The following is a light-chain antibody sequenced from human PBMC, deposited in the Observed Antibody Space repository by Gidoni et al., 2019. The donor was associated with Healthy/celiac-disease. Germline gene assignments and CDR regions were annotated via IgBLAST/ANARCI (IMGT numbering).Light chain of an antibody. CDR2: GKN. V-gene: IGLV3-19*01. CDR1: SLRSYY. CDR3: NSRDSSGNPVV. Sequence: SSELTQDPAVSVALGQTVRLTCQGASLRSYYASWYQQKPGQAPVLVIYGKNNRPSGIPDRFSGSSSGNTASLTITGAQAEDEADYYCNSRDSSGNPVVFGGGTKLTVL. J-gene: IGLJ2*01.